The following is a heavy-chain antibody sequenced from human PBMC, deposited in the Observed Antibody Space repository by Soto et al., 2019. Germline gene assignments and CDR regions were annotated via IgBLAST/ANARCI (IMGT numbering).Heavy chain of an antibody. CDR3: ARAPLLVNGPDY. CDR1: GFTFSSYS. Sequence: GGSLRLSCAASGFTFSSYSMNWVRQAPGKGLEWVSSISSSSSYIYYADSVKGRFTISRDNAKNSLYLQMNSLRAEDTAVYYCARAPLLVNGPDYWGQGTLVTVSS. J-gene: IGHJ4*02. V-gene: IGHV3-21*01. CDR2: ISSSSSYI. D-gene: IGHD2-8*01.